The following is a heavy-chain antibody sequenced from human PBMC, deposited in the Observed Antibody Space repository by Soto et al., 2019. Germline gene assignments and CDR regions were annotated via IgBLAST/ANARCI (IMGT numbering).Heavy chain of an antibody. CDR1: GYTFTTYT. J-gene: IGHJ5*02. D-gene: IGHD3-10*01. V-gene: IGHV1-3*01. CDR2: INAGNGDT. CDR3: ARDRGLGWSPRDWFDP. Sequence: QVQLVQSGAEVKKPGASVKVSCKASGYTFTTYTIHWVRQAPGQRLEWMGWINAGNGDTRDSQNFQGRVAITRDTAATTAYMELSTLISANTAVYYCARDRGLGWSPRDWFDPWGQGTLVTVSS.